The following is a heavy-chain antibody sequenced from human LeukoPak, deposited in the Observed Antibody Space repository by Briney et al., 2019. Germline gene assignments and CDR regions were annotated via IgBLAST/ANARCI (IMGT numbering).Heavy chain of an antibody. D-gene: IGHD3-10*01. J-gene: IGHJ3*02. CDR3: AKDFYGSGSFYTVAFDI. Sequence: ETLSLTCTVSGGSISSYYWSWVRQAPGKGLEWVSSINDNGGSTWYADSVRGRFTSSRDNSRTTVYLQMNSLTVEDTAVYYCAKDFYGSGSFYTVAFDIWGQGAMVIVSS. CDR2: INDNGGST. V-gene: IGHV3-23*01. CDR1: GGSISSYY.